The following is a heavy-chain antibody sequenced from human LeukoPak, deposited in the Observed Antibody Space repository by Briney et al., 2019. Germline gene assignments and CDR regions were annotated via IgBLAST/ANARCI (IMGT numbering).Heavy chain of an antibody. V-gene: IGHV4-30-2*01. CDR1: GGSISSGGYS. J-gene: IGHJ6*02. CDR3: ARNSNPLYYGMDV. D-gene: IGHD4-11*01. CDR2: IYHSGST. Sequence: PSETLSLTCAVSGGSISSGGYSWSWIRQPPGKGLEWIGYIYHSGSTYYIPSLKSRVTISVDRSKNQFSLKLSSVTAADTAVYYCARNSNPLYYGMDVWGQGTTVTVSS.